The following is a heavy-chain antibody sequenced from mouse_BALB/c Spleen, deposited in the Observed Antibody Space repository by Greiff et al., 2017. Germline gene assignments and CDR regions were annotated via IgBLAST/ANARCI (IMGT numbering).Heavy chain of an antibody. CDR1: GYAFSSSW. D-gene: IGHD2-3*01. Sequence: QVQLQQSGPELVKPGASVKISCKASGYAFSSSWMNWVKQRPGQGLEWIGRIYPGDGDTNYNVKFKGKATLTADKSSSTAYMQLSSLTSVDSAVYYCARRDGGSYAMDYWGQGTSVTVSS. J-gene: IGHJ4*01. CDR2: IYPGDGDT. V-gene: IGHV1-82*01. CDR3: ARRDGGSYAMDY.